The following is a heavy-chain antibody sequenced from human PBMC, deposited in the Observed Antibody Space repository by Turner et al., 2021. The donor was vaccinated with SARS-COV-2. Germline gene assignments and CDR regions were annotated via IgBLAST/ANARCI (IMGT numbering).Heavy chain of an antibody. Sequence: QVQLVQSGAEVRKPGSSVKVSCWASGGTFSSFIINWVRQAPGQGLEWMGGIIPLPGIANYAQKVQGRVTVTADTATSTVYMELSSLRSEDTAVYYCARPTSCGGDCYYFDLWGRGTLVTVSS. J-gene: IGHJ2*01. D-gene: IGHD2-21*02. V-gene: IGHV1-69*02. CDR1: GGTFSSFI. CDR2: IIPLPGIA. CDR3: ARPTSCGGDCYYFDL.